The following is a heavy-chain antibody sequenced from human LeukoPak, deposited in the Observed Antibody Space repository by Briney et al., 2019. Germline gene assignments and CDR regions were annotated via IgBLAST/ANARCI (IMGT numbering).Heavy chain of an antibody. D-gene: IGHD3-10*01. Sequence: ASVKVSCKASGYTFTSYGIGWVRQAPGQGLEWMGWISAYNGNTNYAQKLQGRVTMTTDTSTSTAYMELRSLRSDDTAVYYCARTTFMVRGVITNWFDPWGQGTLVTVSS. CDR1: GYTFTSYG. V-gene: IGHV1-18*01. CDR2: ISAYNGNT. J-gene: IGHJ5*02. CDR3: ARTTFMVRGVITNWFDP.